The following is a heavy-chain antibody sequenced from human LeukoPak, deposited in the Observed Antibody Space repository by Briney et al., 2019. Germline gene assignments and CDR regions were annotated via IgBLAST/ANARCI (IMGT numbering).Heavy chain of an antibody. V-gene: IGHV3-23*01. J-gene: IGHJ6*04. CDR1: GFTFSSYA. Sequence: GGSLRPSCAASGFTFSSYAMSWFRQAPGKGLEWISAISVSGASTYYADSVKGRFTISRDNSKNTLYLQMSSLRAEDTAVYYCAKGSGLGYCSSTTCRPFYYYYYGMDVWGKGTTVTVYS. CDR3: AKGSGLGYCSSTTCRPFYYYYYGMDV. CDR2: ISVSGAST. D-gene: IGHD2-2*01.